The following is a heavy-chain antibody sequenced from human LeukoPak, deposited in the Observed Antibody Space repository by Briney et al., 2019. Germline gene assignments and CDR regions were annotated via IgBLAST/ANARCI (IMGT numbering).Heavy chain of an antibody. J-gene: IGHJ4*02. Sequence: GGSLRLSCAASGFTFSTYSMNWVRQAPGKGLEWVSYISGSSSTIYYADSVKGRFTISRDNAKNSVHLQMNSLRADDTAVYYCARAIAAAEDYWGQGTLVTVSS. CDR2: ISGSSSTI. V-gene: IGHV3-48*01. CDR3: ARAIAAAEDY. CDR1: GFTFSTYS. D-gene: IGHD6-13*01.